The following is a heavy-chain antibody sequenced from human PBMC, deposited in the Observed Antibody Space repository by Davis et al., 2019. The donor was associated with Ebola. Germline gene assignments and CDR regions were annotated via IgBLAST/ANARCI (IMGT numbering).Heavy chain of an antibody. J-gene: IGHJ4*02. V-gene: IGHV1-18*04. Sequence: ASVKVSCKASGYTFTNYGITWVRQAPGQGLEWMGWINPHNGNTNYEQNVQGRVIMISDTATTTANMEVGSLRSDDTAVYYCARAQFPTTSDHWGQGTLVTVSS. CDR3: ARAQFPTTSDH. D-gene: IGHD1-1*01. CDR1: GYTFTNYG. CDR2: INPHNGNT.